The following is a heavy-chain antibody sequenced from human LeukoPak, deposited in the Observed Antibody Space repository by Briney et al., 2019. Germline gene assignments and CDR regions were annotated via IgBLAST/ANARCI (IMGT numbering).Heavy chain of an antibody. J-gene: IGHJ4*02. CDR2: ISYRGST. CDR3: VRVRTGTSCYDY. Sequence: SETLSLTCTVSGGSISSSDSHWSWIRQSPGKGLEWIGYISYRGSTSYNPSLRSRLTISIDTSQNQFSLKLTSVTAADTAVYYCVRVRTGTSCYDYWGQGTLVTVSP. D-gene: IGHD2-2*01. CDR1: GGSISSSDSH. V-gene: IGHV4-30-4*01.